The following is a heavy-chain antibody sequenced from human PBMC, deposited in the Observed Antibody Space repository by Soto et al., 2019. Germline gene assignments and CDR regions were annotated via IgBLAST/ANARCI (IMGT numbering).Heavy chain of an antibody. Sequence: QVQLHESGPGLVKPSQTLSLTCTVSGGSITRGGYNWSWIRQPPGRGWEWMGNILFSGSTDSKPSLMSRATMSMDTSKNQFSLRVTSVTAAATAVYYCARDIRRVFEIWGQGTPVTVSS. CDR2: ILFSGST. V-gene: IGHV4-31*03. J-gene: IGHJ4*02. D-gene: IGHD1-20*01. CDR1: GGSITRGGYN. CDR3: ARDIRRVFEI.